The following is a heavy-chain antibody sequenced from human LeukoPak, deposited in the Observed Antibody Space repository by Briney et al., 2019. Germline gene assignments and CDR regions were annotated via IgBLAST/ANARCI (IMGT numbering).Heavy chain of an antibody. CDR2: MNPNSGGT. CDR1: GYTFTSYD. Sequence: ASVKVSCKASGYTFTSYDINWVRQATGQGLEWMGWMNPNSGGTNYAQKFQGRVTMTRDTSISTAYMELSRLRSDDTAVYYCALATSYYYYMDVWGKGTTVTVSS. CDR3: ALATSYYYYMDV. J-gene: IGHJ6*03. V-gene: IGHV1-2*02.